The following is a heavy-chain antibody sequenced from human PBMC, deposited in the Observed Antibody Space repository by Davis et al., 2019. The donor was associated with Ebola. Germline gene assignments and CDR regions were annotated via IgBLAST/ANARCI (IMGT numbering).Heavy chain of an antibody. D-gene: IGHD4-17*01. V-gene: IGHV3-53*01. CDR3: TREIGDYTRAPIDY. CDR1: GFTVSSNY. Sequence: GESLKISCAASGFTVSSNYMSWVRQAPGKGLEWVSVIYSGGSTYYADSVKGRFTISRDNAKNSLYLQMNSLKTEDTAVYYCTREIGDYTRAPIDYWGQGTLVTVSS. CDR2: IYSGGST. J-gene: IGHJ4*02.